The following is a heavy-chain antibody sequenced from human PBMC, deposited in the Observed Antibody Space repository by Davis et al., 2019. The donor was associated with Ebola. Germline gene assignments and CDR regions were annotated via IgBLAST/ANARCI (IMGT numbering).Heavy chain of an antibody. Sequence: SETLSPTCALYGGSFSGYFWSWIRQPPGQGLDWIGEISPGGITNYNPSLKSRVTLSMDTSKNQFSLNLDSVTAADTAVYYCARTMLTSVSESGLGYNNVDPWGQGTLVTVYS. CDR2: ISPGGIT. D-gene: IGHD1-1*01. CDR3: ARTMLTSVSESGLGYNNVDP. J-gene: IGHJ5*02. V-gene: IGHV4-34*01. CDR1: GGSFSGYF.